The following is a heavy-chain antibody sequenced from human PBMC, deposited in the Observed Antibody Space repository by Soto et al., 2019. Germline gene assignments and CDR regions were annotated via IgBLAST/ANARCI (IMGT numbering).Heavy chain of an antibody. V-gene: IGHV4-31*03. CDR2: IYSSGST. CDR3: AREEAVRLERRFDS. Sequence: SETLSLTCTVSGGSISSGGYSWNWIRQHPGKGLEWIGYIYSSGSTYYNPSLKSRLTISIDTSQNLFSLKLSSVTAADTAVYFCAREEAVRLERRFDSWGQGTLVTVSS. D-gene: IGHD6-6*01. J-gene: IGHJ5*01. CDR1: GGSISSGGYS.